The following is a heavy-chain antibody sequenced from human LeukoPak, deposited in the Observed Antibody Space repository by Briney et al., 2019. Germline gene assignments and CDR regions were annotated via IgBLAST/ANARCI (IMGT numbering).Heavy chain of an antibody. CDR1: GFTFSSSA. D-gene: IGHD4-17*01. CDR3: ARVVGDYGDEIDY. J-gene: IGHJ4*02. V-gene: IGHV1-58*02. Sequence: SVKVSCKASGFTFSSSAMQWVRQARGQRLEWIGWIGVGSGNTNYAQKFQERVTITRDTSTSTVYMELNSLRAEGTAVYYCARVVGDYGDEIDYWGQGTLVTVSS. CDR2: IGVGSGNT.